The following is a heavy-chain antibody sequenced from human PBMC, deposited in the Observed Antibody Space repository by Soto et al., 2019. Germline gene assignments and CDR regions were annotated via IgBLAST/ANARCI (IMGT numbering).Heavy chain of an antibody. V-gene: IGHV3-30*14. CDR1: GFTFGAYT. D-gene: IGHD5-12*01. CDR2: ISYDGNSE. CDR3: ARDGYSGRSDGFDI. J-gene: IGHJ3*02. Sequence: QMYLVESGGGVVQPGRSLRLSCAASGFTFGAYTMHWVRQAPGKGLEWVAAISYDGNSERYTDPVKGRFTVSRDNPSDTLYLQMNSLRVEDTAVYYCARDGYSGRSDGFDIWGQGTMVTVSS.